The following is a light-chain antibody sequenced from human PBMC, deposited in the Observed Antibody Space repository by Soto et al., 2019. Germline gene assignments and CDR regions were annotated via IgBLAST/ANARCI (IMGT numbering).Light chain of an antibody. V-gene: IGLV2-14*01. Sequence: QSALTQPASVSGSPGQSITISCTGTSSDVGSYNYVSWYQQHPGKAPKVMIYDVSNRPSGVSYRFSGSKSGNTASLTISGLQAGDEADYYCSSYTTSSTYVFGTGTKVTVL. CDR3: SSYTTSSTYV. J-gene: IGLJ1*01. CDR2: DVS. CDR1: SSDVGSYNY.